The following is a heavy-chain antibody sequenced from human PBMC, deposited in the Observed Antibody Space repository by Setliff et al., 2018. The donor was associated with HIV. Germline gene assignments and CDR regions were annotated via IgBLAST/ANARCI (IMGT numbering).Heavy chain of an antibody. V-gene: IGHV4-30-2*01. D-gene: IGHD3-16*01. CDR2: IYHSGST. Sequence: PSETLSLTCAVSGGSISSGGYSWSWIRQPPGKGLEWIGYIYHSGSTYYNPSLKSRVAMSIDTSKNQFSLRLDSVTAADTAMYYCVHSLLGAPMVDYWGQGTLVTVSS. CDR1: GGSISSGGYS. CDR3: VHSLLGAPMVDY. J-gene: IGHJ4*02.